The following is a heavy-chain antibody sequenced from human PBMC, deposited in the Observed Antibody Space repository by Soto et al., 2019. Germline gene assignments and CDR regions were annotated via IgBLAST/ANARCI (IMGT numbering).Heavy chain of an antibody. Sequence: PSETLSLTCTVSGGSISSNYWSWIRRPPGKGLEWIGYIYYSGSTNYNPSLKSRVTISVDTSKNQFSLKLSSVTAADTAVYYCARVYSGYDSEGASDIWGQGTMVTVSS. J-gene: IGHJ3*02. CDR1: GGSISSNY. CDR3: ARVYSGYDSEGASDI. V-gene: IGHV4-59*01. D-gene: IGHD5-12*01. CDR2: IYYSGST.